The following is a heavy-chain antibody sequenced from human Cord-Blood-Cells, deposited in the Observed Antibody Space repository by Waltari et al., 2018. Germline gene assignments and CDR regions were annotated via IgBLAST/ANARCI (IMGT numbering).Heavy chain of an antibody. CDR3: ARLTNQSKYRNTNWFDP. CDR2: IYYSGST. D-gene: IGHD3-16*02. V-gene: IGHV4-39*01. J-gene: IGHJ5*02. CDR1: GGSISSSSYY. Sequence: QLQLQESGPGLVKPSETLSLTCTVSGGSISSSSYYWGWIRQPPGKGLEWVGSIYYSGSTYYNPSLKGRVTISVDTSKNQFSLKLSSVTAADTAVYYCARLTNQSKYRNTNWFDPWGQGTLVTVSS.